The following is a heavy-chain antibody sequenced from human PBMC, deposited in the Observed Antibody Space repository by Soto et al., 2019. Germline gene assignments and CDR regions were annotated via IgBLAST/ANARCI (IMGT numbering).Heavy chain of an antibody. CDR3: ARDQSSSWYYYGMDV. Sequence: QVQLVQSGAEVKKPGASVKVSCKASGYTFTSYYMHWVRQAPGQGLEWMGIINPSGGSTSYAQKFQGRVTMTGDTSTSTVYMELSSLRSEDTAVYYCARDQSSSWYYYGMDVWGQGTTVTVSS. CDR1: GYTFTSYY. D-gene: IGHD6-13*01. V-gene: IGHV1-46*01. CDR2: INPSGGST. J-gene: IGHJ6*02.